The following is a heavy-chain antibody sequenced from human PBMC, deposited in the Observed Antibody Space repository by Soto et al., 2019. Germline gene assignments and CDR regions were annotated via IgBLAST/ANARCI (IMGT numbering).Heavy chain of an antibody. Sequence: PGDSLKLSCKGSGYSFTSYWIGWVRQMPGKGLEWMGIIYPGDSDTRYSPSFQGQVTISADKSISTAYLQWSSLKASDTAMYYCARRSQQLRQNWFDPWGQGTLVTVSS. CDR2: IYPGDSDT. D-gene: IGHD6-13*01. V-gene: IGHV5-51*01. CDR3: ARRSQQLRQNWFDP. J-gene: IGHJ5*02. CDR1: GYSFTSYW.